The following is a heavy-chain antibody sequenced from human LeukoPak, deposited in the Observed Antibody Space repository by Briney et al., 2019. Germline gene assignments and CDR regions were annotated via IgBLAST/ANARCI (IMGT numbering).Heavy chain of an antibody. J-gene: IGHJ6*02. CDR3: ARGRIAKIVVVHSFSYGMDV. V-gene: IGHV4-34*01. D-gene: IGHD3-22*01. Sequence: SETLSLTCTVFGGSFTDYFWTRIRHSPGKGLEWIGEINDYTGDSKYNPSLTSRGSISLEKSKNQLSLELRSVTAADTAVYYCARGRIAKIVVVHSFSYGMDVWGQGTTVTVSS. CDR1: GGSFTDYF. CDR2: INDYTGDS.